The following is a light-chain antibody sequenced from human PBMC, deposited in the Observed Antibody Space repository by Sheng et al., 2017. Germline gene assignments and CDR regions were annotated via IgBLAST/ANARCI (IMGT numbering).Light chain of an antibody. V-gene: IGKV1-9*01. CDR2: RAS. Sequence: DIQLTQSPSFLSASIGDRVTVTCRASQDIGDYLAWYQQSPGRVPKLLIFRASTLQSGVPSRFSGSGSGTEFTLTISSLQPEDFVSYYCQHLNSYPFAFGQGTQL. CDR1: QDIGDY. CDR3: QHLNSYPFA. J-gene: IGKJ2*01.